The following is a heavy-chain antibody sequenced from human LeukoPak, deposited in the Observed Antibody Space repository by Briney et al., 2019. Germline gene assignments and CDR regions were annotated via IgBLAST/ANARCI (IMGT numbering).Heavy chain of an antibody. CDR3: ARDLYCSSTSCYGYYYYYMDV. D-gene: IGHD2-2*01. Sequence: GASVKVSCKASGGTFSSYAISWVRQAPGQGLEWMGWISAYNGNTNYAQKLQGRVTMTTDTSTSTAYMELRSLRSDDTAVYYCARDLYCSSTSCYGYYYYYMDVWGKGTTVTVSS. CDR2: ISAYNGNT. V-gene: IGHV1-18*01. CDR1: GGTFSSYA. J-gene: IGHJ6*03.